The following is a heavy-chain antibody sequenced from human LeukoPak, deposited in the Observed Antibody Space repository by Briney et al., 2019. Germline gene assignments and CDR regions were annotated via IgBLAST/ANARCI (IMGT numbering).Heavy chain of an antibody. D-gene: IGHD6-13*01. Sequence: SETLSLTCTVSGGSISSSSYHWGWIRQPPGKGLEWIGSIYYSGSTYNNPSLKSRVTISVDTSKNQFSLKLTSVTATDTAVYYCARSRRSWSTFDYWGQGTLVTVSS. J-gene: IGHJ4*02. CDR1: GGSISSSSYH. CDR3: ARSRRSWSTFDY. V-gene: IGHV4-39*07. CDR2: IYYSGST.